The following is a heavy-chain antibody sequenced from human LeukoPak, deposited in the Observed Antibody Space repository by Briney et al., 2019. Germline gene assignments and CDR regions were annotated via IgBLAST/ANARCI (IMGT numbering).Heavy chain of an antibody. V-gene: IGHV1-2*02. CDR2: INPKSGDT. D-gene: IGHD3-10*01. Sequence: ASVKVSCKASGYTFSAYYMYWVRQAPGQGLEWMGWINPKSGDTTYTQKFQGRVTMTRDTSISTAYMELSRLRSDDTAVYYCARDYGYSYYYGSGSPFDPWGQGTLVTVSS. CDR1: GYTFSAYY. CDR3: ARDYGYSYYYGSGSPFDP. J-gene: IGHJ5*02.